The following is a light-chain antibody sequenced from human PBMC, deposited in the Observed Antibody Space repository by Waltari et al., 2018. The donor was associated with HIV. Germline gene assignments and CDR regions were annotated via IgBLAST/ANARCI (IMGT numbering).Light chain of an antibody. CDR3: QQYYNTPPT. V-gene: IGKV4-1*01. Sequence: DIVMTQSPASLAVSLGERATINCKSSRSVLYTSKNKNYLAWYQQKPGQLPKLLIYWASTRECGVPDRFSVSGSGTDFTITIRSLQSEDVAVDYCQQYYNTPPTFGQGTKLEIK. CDR2: WAS. CDR1: RSVLYTSKNKNY. J-gene: IGKJ2*01.